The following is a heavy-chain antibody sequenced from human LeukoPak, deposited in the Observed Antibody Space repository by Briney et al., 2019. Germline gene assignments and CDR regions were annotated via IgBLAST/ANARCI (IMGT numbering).Heavy chain of an antibody. Sequence: GGSLRLSCVASGFSFSNYYMTWIRQAPGKGLEWISYISGDGDSIFYADSVQGRFSVSRDSAKNSLFLQMNSLRAEDTAMYYCARAPRDGTFDSWGQGTLVIVSA. CDR3: ARAPRDGTFDS. J-gene: IGHJ4*02. CDR1: GFSFSNYY. D-gene: IGHD1-1*01. CDR2: ISGDGDSI. V-gene: IGHV3-11*01.